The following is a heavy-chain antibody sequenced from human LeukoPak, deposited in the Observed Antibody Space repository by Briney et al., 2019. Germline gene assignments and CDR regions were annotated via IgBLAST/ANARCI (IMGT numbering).Heavy chain of an antibody. Sequence: SETLSLTCTVSGGSISSGGYYWSWIRQHPGKGLEWIGYIYYSGSTYYNPSLKSRVTISVDTSKNQFSLKLSSVAAADTAVYFCVRTRLSDHIVPAAERADDACDMWGQGTMVTVSS. D-gene: IGHD2-2*01. CDR1: GGSISSGGYY. J-gene: IGHJ3*02. V-gene: IGHV4-31*03. CDR3: VRTRLSDHIVPAAERADDACDM. CDR2: IYYSGST.